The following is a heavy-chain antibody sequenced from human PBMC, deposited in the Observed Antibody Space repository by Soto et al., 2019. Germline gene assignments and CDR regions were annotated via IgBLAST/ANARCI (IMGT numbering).Heavy chain of an antibody. J-gene: IGHJ2*01. CDR1: WINFNKYA. D-gene: IGHD2-21*01. V-gene: IGHV3-23*01. CDR3: VRRAGGAVVWYYDL. CDR2: VSGRGGSA. Sequence: EVQLLESGGGLVQRGGSLRLPCAASWINFNKYAMTLVPQAPGKGLEWVARVSGRGGSAYYADSVKGRLTISRDNSNNTLYLQMTNVRGEDTAVYYCVRRAGGAVVWYYDLWGRGTLVSVFS.